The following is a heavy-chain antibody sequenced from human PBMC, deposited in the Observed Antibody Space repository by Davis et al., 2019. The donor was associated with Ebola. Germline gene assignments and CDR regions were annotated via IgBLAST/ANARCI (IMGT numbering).Heavy chain of an antibody. D-gene: IGHD6-13*01. Sequence: MPSETLSLTCTVSGGSISSHYWSWIRQPPGKGLEWIGYIYYSGSTNYNPSLKSRVTMSVDTSKNQFSLKLSSVTAADTAVYYCATASAGTYWGQGALVTVSS. V-gene: IGHV4-59*11. J-gene: IGHJ4*02. CDR3: ATASAGTY. CDR1: GGSISSHY. CDR2: IYYSGST.